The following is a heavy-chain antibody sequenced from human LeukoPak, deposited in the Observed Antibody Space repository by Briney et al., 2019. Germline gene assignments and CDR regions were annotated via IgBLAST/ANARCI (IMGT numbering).Heavy chain of an antibody. J-gene: IGHJ4*02. CDR2: ISASSTGSNT. Sequence: GGSLRLSCAASGFTFSSYAMSWVCQAPGKGLEWVSVISASSTGSNTYYADSVKGRFAISRDSSTNTLYLQMNSLRAEDTAVYYCAKDMHLGCSGGTCYPWGYWGQGTLVTVSS. CDR1: GFTFSSYA. CDR3: AKDMHLGCSGGTCYPWGY. V-gene: IGHV3-23*01. D-gene: IGHD2-15*01.